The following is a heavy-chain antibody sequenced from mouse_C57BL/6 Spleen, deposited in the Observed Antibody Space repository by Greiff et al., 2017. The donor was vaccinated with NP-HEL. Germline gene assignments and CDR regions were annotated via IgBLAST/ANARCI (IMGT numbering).Heavy chain of an antibody. CDR3: TKDGNYGYWYFDV. J-gene: IGHJ1*03. Sequence: EVQLPESGAELVRPGASVKLSCTASGFNIKDDYMHWVKQRPEQGLEWIGWIAPENGDTEYASKFQGKATITADTSSNTAYLQLSSLTSEDTAVYYCTKDGNYGYWYFDVWGTGTTVTVSS. V-gene: IGHV14-4*01. D-gene: IGHD2-1*01. CDR1: GFNIKDDY. CDR2: IAPENGDT.